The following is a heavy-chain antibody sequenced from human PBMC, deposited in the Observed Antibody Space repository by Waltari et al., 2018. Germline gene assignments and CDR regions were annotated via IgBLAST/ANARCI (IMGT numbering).Heavy chain of an antibody. D-gene: IGHD3-10*01. J-gene: IGHJ4*02. V-gene: IGHV3-7*03. Sequence: EAQLVESGGGLVQPGGALRLSCVVSAFTFSTYWMTWVRQAPGRGMEWVANINHGGSGKNYVDSLKGRCTISRDNARNPLYLQMNSLRAEDTAMYDCATYRWLGYWGQGTLVTVSS. CDR1: AFTFSTYW. CDR2: INHGGSGK. CDR3: ATYRWLGY.